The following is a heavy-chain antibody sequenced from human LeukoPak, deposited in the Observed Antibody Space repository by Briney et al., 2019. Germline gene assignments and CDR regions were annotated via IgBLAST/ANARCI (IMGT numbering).Heavy chain of an antibody. CDR3: AKDRGSSGWLY. CDR2: ISSSGVGT. CDR1: GFTFRSYA. V-gene: IGHV3-23*01. D-gene: IGHD6-19*01. Sequence: GSLRLPCAPSGFTFRSYAMSLVRQAPGKGLEGVSAISSSGVGTYYAASVKGRFTISRDNSKNTLYLQMNSLRAEDTAVYYCAKDRGSSGWLYWGQGTLVTVSS. J-gene: IGHJ4*02.